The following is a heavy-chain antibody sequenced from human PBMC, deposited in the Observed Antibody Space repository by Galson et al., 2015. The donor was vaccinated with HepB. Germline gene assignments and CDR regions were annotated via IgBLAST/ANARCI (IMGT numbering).Heavy chain of an antibody. J-gene: IGHJ3*02. CDR1: GGSMSSYY. V-gene: IGHV4-59*01. Sequence: LSLTCTVSGGSMSSYYWNWIRQPPGKGLEWIASIYHSGTTNYNPSLKSPVTISVDTSKNQFSLKLSSVTAADAAVYYCARVRCSSTSCAAKDAFEIWGQGTMVTVSS. CDR3: ARVRCSSTSCAAKDAFEI. CDR2: IYHSGTT. D-gene: IGHD2-2*01.